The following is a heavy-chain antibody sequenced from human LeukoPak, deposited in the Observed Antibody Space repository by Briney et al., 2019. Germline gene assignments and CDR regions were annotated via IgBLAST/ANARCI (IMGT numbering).Heavy chain of an antibody. D-gene: IGHD6-13*01. CDR3: AKKVTYSSSPFDY. Sequence: GGSLRLSCAASGFTFSSYAMSWVRQAPGKGLEWVSAISGSGGSTYYVDSVKGRFTISRDNSKNTLYLQMNSLRAEDTAVYYCAKKVTYSSSPFDYWGQGTLVTVSS. J-gene: IGHJ4*02. CDR2: ISGSGGST. V-gene: IGHV3-23*01. CDR1: GFTFSSYA.